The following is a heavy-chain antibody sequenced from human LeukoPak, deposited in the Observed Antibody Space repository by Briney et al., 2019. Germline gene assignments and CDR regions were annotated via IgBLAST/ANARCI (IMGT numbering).Heavy chain of an antibody. V-gene: IGHV3-49*04. CDR3: TVYLGSGNDY. Sequence: GGSLRLSCTASGFTFGDYAMSWVRQAPGKGLEWVGFIRSKAYGGTTEYAASVKGRFTISRDDSKSIAYLQMNSLKTEDTAVYYCTVYLGSGNDYWGQGTLVTVSS. CDR1: GFTFGDYA. J-gene: IGHJ4*02. D-gene: IGHD3-10*01. CDR2: IRSKAYGGTT.